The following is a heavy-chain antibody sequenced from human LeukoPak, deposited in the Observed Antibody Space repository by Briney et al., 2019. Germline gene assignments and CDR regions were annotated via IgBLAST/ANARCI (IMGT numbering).Heavy chain of an antibody. Sequence: ASVKVSCKASGYTFTSYDINWVRQATGQGLEWMGWMNPNSGNTGYAQKFQGRVTMTRNTSISTAYMELSSLRSEDTAVYYCARGDYQLLWGTENNWFDPWGQGTLVTVSS. CDR2: MNPNSGNT. D-gene: IGHD2-2*01. V-gene: IGHV1-8*01. CDR3: ARGDYQLLWGTENNWFDP. J-gene: IGHJ5*02. CDR1: GYTFTSYD.